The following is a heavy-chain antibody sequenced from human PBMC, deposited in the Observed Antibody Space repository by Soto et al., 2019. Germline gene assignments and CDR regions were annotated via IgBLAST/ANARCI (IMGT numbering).Heavy chain of an antibody. CDR3: AKDSAGWFAS. D-gene: IGHD2-15*01. V-gene: IGHV3-23*01. J-gene: IGHJ5*01. CDR1: GFSFSSYA. Sequence: EVQLLESGGGKVQPGGSLRLSCAASGFSFSSYAMAWVRQAPGKGLEWVSLIGGSGEGTHYTDSVRGRFSISRDNVQNTLFLQMNSLRADDTAIYYCAKDSAGWFAS. CDR2: IGGSGEGT.